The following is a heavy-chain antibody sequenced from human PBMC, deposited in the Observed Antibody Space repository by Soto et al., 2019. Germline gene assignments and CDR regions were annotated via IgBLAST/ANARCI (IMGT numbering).Heavy chain of an antibody. V-gene: IGHV1-18*03. CDR2: ISAYNGNT. D-gene: IGHD3-3*01. CDR3: GTGFGESVGDPDAYDI. Sequence: ASVKVSCKASGYALTSYGISWVRQAPGQGLGWMGWISAYNGNTIYAQKLQGRVNMTADTSTDTAYMELSSLRSEDMAVYYCGTGFGESVGDPDAYDIWGQGTMVTVSS. J-gene: IGHJ3*02. CDR1: GYALTSYG.